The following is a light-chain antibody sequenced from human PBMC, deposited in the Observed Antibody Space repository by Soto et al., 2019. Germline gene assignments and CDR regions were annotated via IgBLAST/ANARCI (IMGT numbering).Light chain of an antibody. J-gene: IGKJ5*01. CDR3: QQRSNWPIT. Sequence: EIVLTQSPATLSLSPGEGATLSCRASQSVGSLLAWYQQKPGQAPRLGIYDASNRATGIPARFSGSGSGTDFTLTISSLEPEDFAVYYCQQRSNWPITFGQGTRLEIK. CDR1: QSVGSL. V-gene: IGKV3-11*01. CDR2: DAS.